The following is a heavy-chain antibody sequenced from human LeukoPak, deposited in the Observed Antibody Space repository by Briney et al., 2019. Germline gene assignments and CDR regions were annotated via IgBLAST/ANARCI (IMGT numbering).Heavy chain of an antibody. V-gene: IGHV3-23*01. D-gene: IGHD3-16*01. CDR1: GFTFSSYA. Sequence: GGSLRLSCAASGFTFSSYAMSWVRQAPGKGLEWFSAISGSGGSTYYADSVKGRFTISRDNSKHTLYLQMNSLRAEDTAVYYCAREDMITFGGVPNDAFDIWGQGTMVTVSS. CDR2: ISGSGGST. CDR3: AREDMITFGGVPNDAFDI. J-gene: IGHJ3*02.